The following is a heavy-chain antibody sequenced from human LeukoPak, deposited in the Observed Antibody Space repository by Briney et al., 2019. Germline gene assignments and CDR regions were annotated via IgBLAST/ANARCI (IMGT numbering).Heavy chain of an antibody. CDR3: AKDSSGGYSSSPGVFYYFDY. V-gene: IGHV3-9*01. J-gene: IGHJ4*02. Sequence: SLRLSCAASGFTLDDYAMHWVRQAPGKGLEWVSGISWNSGSIGYADSVKGRFTISRDNAKNSLYLQMNSLRAEDTALYYCAKDSSGGYSSSPGVFYYFDYWGQGTLVTVSS. CDR2: ISWNSGSI. D-gene: IGHD6-6*01. CDR1: GFTLDDYA.